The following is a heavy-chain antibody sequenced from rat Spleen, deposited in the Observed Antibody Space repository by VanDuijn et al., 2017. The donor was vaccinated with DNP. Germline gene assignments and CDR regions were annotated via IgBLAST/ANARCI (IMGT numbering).Heavy chain of an antibody. V-gene: IGHV2-15*01. Sequence: QVQLKESGPGLVQPSETLSLTCTVSGFSLTTYSVSWVRQPSGKGPEWMGRMWYDGDTAYNSALRSRLIISRDISKSQVFLKMNSPQTEDSAIYFCTREDTMMVVGFLDYWGRGVMVTVSS. CDR3: TREDTMMVVGFLDY. CDR2: MWYDGDT. CDR1: GFSLTTYS. J-gene: IGHJ2*01. D-gene: IGHD1-12*02.